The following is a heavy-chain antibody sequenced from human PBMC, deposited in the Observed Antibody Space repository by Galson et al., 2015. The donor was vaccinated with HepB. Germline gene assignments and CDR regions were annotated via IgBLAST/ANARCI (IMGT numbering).Heavy chain of an antibody. D-gene: IGHD5-12*01. J-gene: IGHJ6*02. CDR2: INHSGST. Sequence: SETLSLTCAVYGGSFSGYYWSWIRQPPGTGLEWIGEINHSGSTNTNPSLTSRVTISVDTSKNQFSLKLSSVTAADTAVYYCARGAGDIVATRNYYGMDVWGQGTTVTVSS. CDR3: ARGAGDIVATRNYYGMDV. V-gene: IGHV4-34*01. CDR1: GGSFSGYY.